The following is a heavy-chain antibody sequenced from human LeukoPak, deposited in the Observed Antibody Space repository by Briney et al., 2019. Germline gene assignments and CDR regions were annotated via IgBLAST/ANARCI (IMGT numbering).Heavy chain of an antibody. Sequence: GGSLRLSCVASGFTFSSYSMHWVRQAPGKGLEWVAVVSYDGSSKYYADSVKGRFTISRDNSKNTLYLQMNSLRDEDTAVYYCARDPIVVLKTFYFDYWGQGTLVTVSS. CDR3: ARDPIVVLKTFYFDY. CDR1: GFTFSSYS. V-gene: IGHV3-30-3*01. D-gene: IGHD3-22*01. J-gene: IGHJ4*02. CDR2: VSYDGSSK.